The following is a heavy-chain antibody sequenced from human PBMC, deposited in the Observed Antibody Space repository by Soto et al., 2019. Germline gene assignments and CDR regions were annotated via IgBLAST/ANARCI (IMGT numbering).Heavy chain of an antibody. D-gene: IGHD1-20*01. CDR3: ASRYNNDLPPPTCDY. CDR1: GFSVSPTY. Sequence: GGSLRLSCAASGFSVSPTYMTWVRQAPGKGLEWVSSMYTGGSAYYAESVEGRFTISRDTSRNVCYLQMTSLRAADTAVYYCASRYNNDLPPPTCDYWGQGTLVTVSS. CDR2: MYTGGSA. V-gene: IGHV3-66*01. J-gene: IGHJ4*02.